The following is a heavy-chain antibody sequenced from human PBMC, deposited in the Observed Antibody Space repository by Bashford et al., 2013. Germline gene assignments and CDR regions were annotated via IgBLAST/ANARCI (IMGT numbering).Heavy chain of an antibody. V-gene: IGHV1-2*02. Sequence: WVRQAPGQGLEWMGWINPNPNSGATKYAEMFQGRVTMTRDTSISTAYMELSSLRSDDTAVYFCARDGPVVGVWNAFDVWGQGTGGHRL. J-gene: IGHJ3*01. D-gene: IGHD1-26*01. CDR2: INPNPNSGAT. CDR3: ARDGPVVGVWNAFDV.